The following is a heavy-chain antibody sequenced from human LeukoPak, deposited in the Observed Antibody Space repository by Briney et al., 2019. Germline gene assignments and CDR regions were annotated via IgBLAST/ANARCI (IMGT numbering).Heavy chain of an antibody. CDR3: AKVDLTRIAANYFDY. V-gene: IGHV3-23*01. CDR2: ISGSGGST. CDR1: GFTFSSYA. J-gene: IGHJ4*02. D-gene: IGHD6-13*01. Sequence: GGSLRLSCAASGFTFSSYATSWVRQAPGKGLEWVSAISGSGGSTYYADSVKGRFTISRDNSKNTLYLQMNSLRAEDTAVYYCAKVDLTRIAANYFDYWGQGTLVTVSS.